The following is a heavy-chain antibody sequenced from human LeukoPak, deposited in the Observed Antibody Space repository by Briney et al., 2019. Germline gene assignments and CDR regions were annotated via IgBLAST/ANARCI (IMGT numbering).Heavy chain of an antibody. CDR1: GGSFTDYY. V-gene: IGHV4-34*01. Sequence: PSETLSLTCAVYGGSFTDYYWSWIRQPPGKGLEWIAEINHSGTSNYSPSLKSRVTISVDTSKNQLSLKLNSVTAVDTAVYYCARGARFRYYGPDWFDPWGQGTLVTVSS. D-gene: IGHD3-10*01. CDR2: INHSGTS. J-gene: IGHJ5*02. CDR3: ARGARFRYYGPDWFDP.